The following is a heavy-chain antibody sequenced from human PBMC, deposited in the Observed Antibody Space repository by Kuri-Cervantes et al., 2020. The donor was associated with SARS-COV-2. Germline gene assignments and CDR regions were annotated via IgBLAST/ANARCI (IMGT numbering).Heavy chain of an antibody. Sequence: ASVKVSCKASGGTFTSYGISWVRQAPGQGLEWMGWISAYNGNTNYAQKLQGRVTMNTDTSTSTAYMELRSLRSDDTAVYYCARGWSGYSLYYFDYWGQGTLVTVSS. J-gene: IGHJ4*02. CDR2: ISAYNGNT. D-gene: IGHD3-3*01. CDR3: ARGWSGYSLYYFDY. CDR1: GGTFTSYG. V-gene: IGHV1-18*01.